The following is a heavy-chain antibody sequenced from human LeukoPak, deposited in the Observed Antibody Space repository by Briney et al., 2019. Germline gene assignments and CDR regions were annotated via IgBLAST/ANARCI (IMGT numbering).Heavy chain of an antibody. CDR3: ARDGYCSSTSCHVYYYYGMDV. CDR1: GFTFSSYG. V-gene: IGHV3-33*01. D-gene: IGHD2-2*01. Sequence: GGSLRLSCAASGFTFSSYGMHWVRQAPGKGLEWVAVIWYDGSNKYYADSVKGRFTISRDNSKNTLYLQMNSLRAEDTAVYYCARDGYCSSTSCHVYYYYGMDVWGQGTTVTVSS. CDR2: IWYDGSNK. J-gene: IGHJ6*02.